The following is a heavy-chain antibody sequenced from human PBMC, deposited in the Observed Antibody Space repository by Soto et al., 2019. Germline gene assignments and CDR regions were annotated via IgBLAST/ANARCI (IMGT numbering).Heavy chain of an antibody. Sequence: EVQLVESGGGLVQPGGSLRLSCAASGFTFSSYSMNWVRQAPGKGLEWVSYISSSSSTIYYADSVKGRFTISRDNAKNSLYVQMNSLRSEDTAVYYCARDLGGWFSSSPLWGQGTLVTVSS. V-gene: IGHV3-48*01. CDR3: ARDLGGWFSSSPL. D-gene: IGHD6-19*01. J-gene: IGHJ4*02. CDR1: GFTFSSYS. CDR2: ISSSSSTI.